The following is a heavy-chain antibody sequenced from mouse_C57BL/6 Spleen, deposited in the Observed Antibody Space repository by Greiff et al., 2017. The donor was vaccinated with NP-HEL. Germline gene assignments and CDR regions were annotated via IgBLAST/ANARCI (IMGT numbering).Heavy chain of an antibody. J-gene: IGHJ4*01. Sequence: QVQLQQPGAELVRPGSSVKLSCKASGYTFTSYWMDWVKQRPGQGLEWIGNIYPSDSETHYNQKFKDKATLTVDKSSSTAYMQLSSLTSEDSAVYYCARTPYYYGSSYGGFYAMDYWGQGTSVTVSS. CDR1: GYTFTSYW. CDR3: ARTPYYYGSSYGGFYAMDY. D-gene: IGHD1-1*01. V-gene: IGHV1-61*01. CDR2: IYPSDSET.